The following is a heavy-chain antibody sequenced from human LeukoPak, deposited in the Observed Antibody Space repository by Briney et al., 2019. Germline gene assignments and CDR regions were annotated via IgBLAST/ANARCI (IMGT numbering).Heavy chain of an antibody. CDR1: GFTFSSYG. D-gene: IGHD3-22*01. Sequence: PGGSLRPSCAASGFTFSSYGMHWVRQAPGKGLEWVAVIWYDGSNKYYADSVKGRFTISRDNSKNTLYLQMNSLRAEDTAVYYCARDDSSGPDDYWGQGTLVTVSS. V-gene: IGHV3-33*01. CDR2: IWYDGSNK. J-gene: IGHJ4*02. CDR3: ARDDSSGPDDY.